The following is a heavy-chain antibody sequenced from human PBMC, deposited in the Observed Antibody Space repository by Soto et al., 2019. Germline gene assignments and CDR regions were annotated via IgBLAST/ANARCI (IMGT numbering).Heavy chain of an antibody. CDR2: ISGSGGTT. Sequence: GGSLRLSCAASGFTFSTYAMSWVRQAPGKGLEWVSGISGSGGTTYYAESVKGRFTISRDNSKNTLYLQMNSLRAEDTAVYYCAKFVTTLTTGFDNWGQGTLVTVSS. V-gene: IGHV3-23*01. J-gene: IGHJ4*02. D-gene: IGHD4-17*01. CDR3: AKFVTTLTTGFDN. CDR1: GFTFSTYA.